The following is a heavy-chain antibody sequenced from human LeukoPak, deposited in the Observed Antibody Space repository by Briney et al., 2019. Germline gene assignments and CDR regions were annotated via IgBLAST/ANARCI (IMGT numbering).Heavy chain of an antibody. V-gene: IGHV3-23*01. CDR1: GFTLSNYG. CDR3: ARDPSMSVVRYFDY. J-gene: IGHJ4*02. D-gene: IGHD4-23*01. Sequence: GGTLRLSSVPYGFTLSNYGMSWVRHPPGNGMGWDSSIRRGGGRTYHANSVKGRSTLSRDNSEKPAYLQMNRLRAEHTSVSYCARDPSMSVVRYFDYWGQGTLVTVSS. CDR2: IRRGGGRT.